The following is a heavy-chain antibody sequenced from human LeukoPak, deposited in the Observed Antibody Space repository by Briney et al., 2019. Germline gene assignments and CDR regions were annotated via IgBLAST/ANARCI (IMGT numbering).Heavy chain of an antibody. V-gene: IGHV3-11*01. CDR3: ARAMWDAFDI. CDR1: GFTFRDYY. CDR2: ISSSGTGI. D-gene: IGHD3-10*02. J-gene: IGHJ3*02. Sequence: PGGSLRLSCAASGFTFRDYYMGWIRQAPGKGLEWVSYISSSGTGIYYADSVEGRFTISRDNAKNSLYLQVNSLRAEDTAVYYCARAMWDAFDIWGQGTMVTVSS.